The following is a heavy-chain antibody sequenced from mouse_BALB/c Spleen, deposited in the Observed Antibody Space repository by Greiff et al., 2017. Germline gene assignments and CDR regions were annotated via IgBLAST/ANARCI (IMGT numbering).Heavy chain of an antibody. CDR2: INPSTGYT. Sequence: VQLQQSGAELVKPGASVKMSCKASGYTFTNYWMHWVKQRPGQGLEWIGYINPSTGYTEYNQKFKDKATLTADKSSSTAYMQLSSLTSEDSAVYYGARGGGWFAYWGQGTLVTVSA. CDR3: ARGGGWFAY. J-gene: IGHJ3*01. V-gene: IGHV1-7*01. CDR1: GYTFTNYW.